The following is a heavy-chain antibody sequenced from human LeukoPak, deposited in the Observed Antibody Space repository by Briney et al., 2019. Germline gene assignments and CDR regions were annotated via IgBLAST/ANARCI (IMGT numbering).Heavy chain of an antibody. CDR2: INPNSGGT. V-gene: IGHV1-2*06. J-gene: IGHJ4*02. Sequence: ASVKVSCKASGYTFTGYYMHWVRQAPGQGLEWMGRINPNSGGTNYAQKFQGRVTMTRDTSISTAYMELSRLRSDDTAVYYCARERDILTGSGYYFDDWGQGTLVTVSS. D-gene: IGHD3-9*01. CDR3: ARERDILTGSGYYFDD. CDR1: GYTFTGYY.